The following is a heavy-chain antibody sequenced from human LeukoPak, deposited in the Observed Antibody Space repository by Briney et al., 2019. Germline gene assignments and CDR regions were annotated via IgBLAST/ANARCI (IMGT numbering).Heavy chain of an antibody. V-gene: IGHV3-21*01. D-gene: IGHD1-26*01. J-gene: IGHJ4*02. CDR3: AREAGSNGAFDY. CDR2: ITSSSGYI. Sequence: GGSLRLSCAASGFTFSSYSMNWVRQAPGKGLEWVSSITSSSGYIYYADSVKGRFTISRDNAKKSLFLHMNSLRADDTAVYSCAREAGSNGAFDYWGPGTLVTVSS. CDR1: GFTFSSYS.